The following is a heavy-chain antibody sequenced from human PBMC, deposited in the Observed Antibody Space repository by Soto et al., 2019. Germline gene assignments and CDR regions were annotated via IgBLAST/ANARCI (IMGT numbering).Heavy chain of an antibody. D-gene: IGHD3-22*01. CDR3: AKEVGYYDSSGYFPPPTPDY. Sequence: GGSLRLSCAASGFTFSSYAMSWVRQAPGKGLEWVSAISGSGGSTYYADSVKGRFTISRDNSKNTLYLQMNGLRAEDTAVYYCAKEVGYYDSSGYFPPPTPDYWGQGTLVTVPQ. V-gene: IGHV3-23*01. CDR2: ISGSGGST. CDR1: GFTFSSYA. J-gene: IGHJ4*02.